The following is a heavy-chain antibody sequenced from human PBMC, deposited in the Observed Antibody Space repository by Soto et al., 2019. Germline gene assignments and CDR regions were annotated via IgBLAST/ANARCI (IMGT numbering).Heavy chain of an antibody. Sequence: QLQLQESGPGLVKPSETLSLTCTVSGGSINSNRYYWAWIRQPPGKGLGWIGSIFYTGSTYDSPFLKGRLTIAGAPSKTQFSLKLTYVTAADTAMYYCARPKTIGAAAGKGWFDSWGQGTLVTVSS. CDR2: IFYTGST. CDR1: GGSINSNRYY. V-gene: IGHV4-39*01. CDR3: ARPKTIGAAAGKGWFDS. D-gene: IGHD6-13*01. J-gene: IGHJ5*01.